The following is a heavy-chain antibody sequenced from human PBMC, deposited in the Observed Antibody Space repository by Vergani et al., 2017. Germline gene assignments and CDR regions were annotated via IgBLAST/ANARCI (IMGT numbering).Heavy chain of an antibody. CDR2: FEPEHGEV. CDR1: GYSLTELT. Sequence: QVQLVQSGSEVRKPGASVKVSCQVSGYSLTELTIHWVRQAPGKGLEWMGGFEPEHGEVTFAHHIQGRVTMTEDRSTDTAYMELSSLRPEDTALYYCAILTDYYDSSGYYLDYWGQGNLDTVSS. D-gene: IGHD3-22*01. V-gene: IGHV1-24*01. J-gene: IGHJ4*02. CDR3: AILTDYYDSSGYYLDY.